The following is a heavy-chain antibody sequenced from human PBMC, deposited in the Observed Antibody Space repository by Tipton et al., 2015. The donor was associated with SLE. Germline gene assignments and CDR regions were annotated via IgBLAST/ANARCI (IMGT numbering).Heavy chain of an antibody. D-gene: IGHD6-13*01. V-gene: IGHV4-34*01. CDR2: INHSGST. CDR3: AGGVVAAAGTVWFDP. J-gene: IGHJ5*02. CDR1: GGSFSGYY. Sequence: TLSLTCAVYGGSFSGYYWSWIRQPPGKGLEWIGEINHSGSTNYNPSLKSRVTISVDTSKNQFSLKLSSVTAADTAVYYCAGGVVAAAGTVWFDPWGQGTLVTVSS.